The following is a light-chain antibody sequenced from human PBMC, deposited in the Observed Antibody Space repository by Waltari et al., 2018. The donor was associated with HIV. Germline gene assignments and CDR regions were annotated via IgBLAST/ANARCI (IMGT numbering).Light chain of an antibody. V-gene: IGLV2-11*01. Sequence: QSALTQPRSVSGSPGQSVTISCTGTSSDVGGYNYVSWYPQHPGKAPTLMIYDVSKRPSGVPDRFSGSKSGNTASLTISGLQAEDEADYYCCSYAGSYTFVVFGGGTKLTVL. J-gene: IGLJ2*01. CDR1: SSDVGGYNY. CDR3: CSYAGSYTFVV. CDR2: DVS.